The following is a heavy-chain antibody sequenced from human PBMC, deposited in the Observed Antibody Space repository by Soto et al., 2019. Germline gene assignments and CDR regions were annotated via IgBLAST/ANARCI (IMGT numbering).Heavy chain of an antibody. Sequence: PSETLSLTCSVSGDSISSYYWSWIRQPPGKGLEWIGYIYYSGSTNYNPSFKSRVTISVDTPKNQFSLKLTSVTAADTAVYYCARGVAPIGPWGQGTLVTVSS. CDR3: ARGVAPIGP. J-gene: IGHJ5*02. CDR2: IYYSGST. CDR1: GDSISSYY. V-gene: IGHV4-59*01. D-gene: IGHD5-12*01.